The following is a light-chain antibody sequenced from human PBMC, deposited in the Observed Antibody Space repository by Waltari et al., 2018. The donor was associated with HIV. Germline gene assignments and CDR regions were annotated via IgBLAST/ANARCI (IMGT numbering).Light chain of an antibody. CDR2: GAS. V-gene: IGKV1-16*02. CDR1: QGIGNY. CDR3: QQYNTYPRT. J-gene: IGKJ1*01. Sequence: DIHLTQSPSSLPASIGDTITISCRASQGIGNYLAWCQQKPGKAPKSLIYGASNLPNGVPSKFSGSGSGTDFTLTINSLQPEDFATYYCQQYNTYPRTFGQGTRVEI.